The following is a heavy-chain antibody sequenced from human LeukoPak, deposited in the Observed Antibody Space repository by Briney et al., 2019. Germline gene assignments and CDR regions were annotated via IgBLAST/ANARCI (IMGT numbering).Heavy chain of an antibody. CDR1: GYIFSSND. J-gene: IGHJ4*02. CDR2: MNPNSGDT. V-gene: IGHV1-8*01. D-gene: IGHD3-10*01. CDR3: ARGPFGSGSFLDY. Sequence: ASVKVSCKASGYIFSSNDINWERQAAGQGLEWMGWMNPNSGDTGYTQKFQGRVAMTRSTSITTAYMELSSLRSEDTAVYYCARGPFGSGSFLDYWGQGTLVTVSS.